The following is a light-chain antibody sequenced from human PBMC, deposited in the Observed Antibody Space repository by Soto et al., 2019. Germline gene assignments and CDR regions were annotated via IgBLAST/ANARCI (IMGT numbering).Light chain of an antibody. Sequence: DIQMTQSQSSLSASVGDRVTITCRARQSISSYLNWYQQKPGKAPKLLNSAASSLQSGVPSRFSGSGSGTDFTLTISSLQPEDFATYYCQQSYSTPYTFGQGTKLEIK. CDR2: AAS. CDR1: QSISSY. J-gene: IGKJ2*01. V-gene: IGKV1-39*01. CDR3: QQSYSTPYT.